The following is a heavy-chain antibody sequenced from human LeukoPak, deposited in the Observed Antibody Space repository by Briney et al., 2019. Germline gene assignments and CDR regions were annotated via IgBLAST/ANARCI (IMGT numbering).Heavy chain of an antibody. CDR3: ARHYYDSSDYYPCYFDY. CDR1: GGSFISSTYY. V-gene: IGHV4-39*01. D-gene: IGHD3-22*01. CDR2: KYYSGST. J-gene: IGHJ4*02. Sequence: SETLSLTCTVSGGSFISSTYYWGWIRQPPGKGLEWIGSKYYSGSTYYNQSLKSRVTISVDTSMNQLSLKLTSVTAADTAVYYCARHYYDSSDYYPCYFDYWGQGTLVTVSS.